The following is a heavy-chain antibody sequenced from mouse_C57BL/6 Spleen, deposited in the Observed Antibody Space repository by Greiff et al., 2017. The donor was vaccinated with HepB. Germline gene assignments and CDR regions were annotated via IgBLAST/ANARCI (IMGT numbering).Heavy chain of an antibody. CDR2: IDPSDSET. Sequence: QVQLKQPGAELVRPGSSVKLSCKASGYTFTSYWMHWVKQRPIQGLEWIGNIDPSDSETHYNQKFKDKATLTVDKSSSTAYMQLSSLTSEDSAVYYCARDYYGSRGVYFDYWGQGTTLTVSS. V-gene: IGHV1-52*01. CDR1: GYTFTSYW. D-gene: IGHD1-1*01. CDR3: ARDYYGSRGVYFDY. J-gene: IGHJ2*01.